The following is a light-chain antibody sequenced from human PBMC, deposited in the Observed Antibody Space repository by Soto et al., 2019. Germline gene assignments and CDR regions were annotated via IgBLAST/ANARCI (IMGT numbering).Light chain of an antibody. Sequence: DILMTQSPDSLAVSLGERATINCKSSQSVLYIPTNKNYLAWYQQKPGQPPKLLMYWASTRESGVPDRVSASGSGTAFTLTLSSLQDEAVADYYCHHSFTTPRLRFGGRTNVEIQ. J-gene: IGKJ4*01. CDR1: QSVLYIPTNKNY. V-gene: IGKV4-1*01. CDR3: HHSFTTPRLR. CDR2: WAS.